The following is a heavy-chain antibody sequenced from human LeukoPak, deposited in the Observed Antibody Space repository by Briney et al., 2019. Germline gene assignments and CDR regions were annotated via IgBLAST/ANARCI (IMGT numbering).Heavy chain of an antibody. V-gene: IGHV5-10-1*01. J-gene: IGHJ4*02. CDR3: ARLVGYGDYSLDY. D-gene: IGHD4-17*01. CDR2: IDPSDSYT. CDR1: GYSFTSYW. Sequence: GESLKISCKGSGYSFTSYWISWVRQMPGKGLEWMGRIDPSDSYTNYSPSFQGHVTISADKSISTAYLQWSSLEASDTAMYYCARLVGYGDYSLDYWGQGTLVTVSP.